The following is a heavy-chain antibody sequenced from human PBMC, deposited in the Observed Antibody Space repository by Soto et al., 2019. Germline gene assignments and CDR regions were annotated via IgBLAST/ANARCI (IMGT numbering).Heavy chain of an antibody. V-gene: IGHV1-69*01. CDR3: ARERSSSGLGATNFDY. CDR2: IIPVFPTT. D-gene: IGHD3-10*01. CDR1: GGSFSSYS. J-gene: IGHJ4*02. Sequence: QVQLVQSGAEVKKPGSSVKVSCKASGGSFSSYSISWVRQAPGQGLEWIGGIIPVFPTTNYAQQFQGRVTITADESTTTAYMELSGLKSEDTAVYYCARERSSSGLGATNFDYWGQGTLVTVSS.